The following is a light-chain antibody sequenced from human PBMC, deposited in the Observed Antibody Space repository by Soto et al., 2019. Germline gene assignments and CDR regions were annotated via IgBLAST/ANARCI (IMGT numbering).Light chain of an antibody. CDR1: SGSIASNS. J-gene: IGLJ2*01. Sequence: NFMLTQPHSVSESPGKTVTISCSRSSGSIASNSVQWYQQRPGSAPTTVISEDNQRPSGVPDRFSGSTDGSSNSASLTISGPQTEDEADYYCQSYDSSTVVFGGGTKLTVL. CDR2: EDN. V-gene: IGLV6-57*04. CDR3: QSYDSSTVV.